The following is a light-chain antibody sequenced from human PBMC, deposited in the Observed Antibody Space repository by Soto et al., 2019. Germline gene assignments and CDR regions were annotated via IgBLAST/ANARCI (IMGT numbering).Light chain of an antibody. V-gene: IGKV3D-15*01. J-gene: IGKJ4*01. CDR3: QQYNSWPLT. CDR2: DIF. Sequence: EIVMTQSPATLSVPPGERATLSCRASQSVGSDLAWYQQKPGQAPRLVIYDIFTRATGAPTRISGSGSGTEFTLTISSLQSEDFAVYYCQQYNSWPLTFGGGTKVDIK. CDR1: QSVGSD.